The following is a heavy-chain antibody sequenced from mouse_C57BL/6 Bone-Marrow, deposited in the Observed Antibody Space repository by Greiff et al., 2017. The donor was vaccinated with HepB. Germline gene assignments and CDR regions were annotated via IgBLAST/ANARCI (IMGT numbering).Heavy chain of an antibody. CDR2: IYPRSGNT. CDR3: ARYPHYYGSSYLYYAMDY. D-gene: IGHD1-1*01. Sequence: QVQLKESGAELARPGASVKLSCKASGYTFTSYGISWVKQRTGQGLEWIGEIYPRSGNTYYNEKFKGNATLTADKSSSTAYMELRSLTSEDSAVYFCARYPHYYGSSYLYYAMDYWGQGTSVTVSS. V-gene: IGHV1-81*01. J-gene: IGHJ4*01. CDR1: GYTFTSYG.